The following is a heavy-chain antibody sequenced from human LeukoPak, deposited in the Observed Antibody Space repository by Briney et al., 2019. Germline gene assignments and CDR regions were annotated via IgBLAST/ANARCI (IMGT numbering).Heavy chain of an antibody. Sequence: ASVKVSCKASGYTFTSYGISWVRQAPGQGLEWMGWISAYNGNTNYAQKLQGRVTMTTDTSTSTAYMELRSLRSDDTAVYYCGIAAAGTPISYWGQGTLVTVSS. J-gene: IGHJ4*02. CDR3: GIAAAGTPISY. CDR2: ISAYNGNT. V-gene: IGHV1-18*01. D-gene: IGHD6-13*01. CDR1: GYTFTSYG.